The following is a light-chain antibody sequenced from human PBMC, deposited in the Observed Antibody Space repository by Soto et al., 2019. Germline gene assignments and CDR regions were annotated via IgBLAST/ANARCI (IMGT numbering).Light chain of an antibody. CDR2: AAC. CDR3: QQQYMDRPFP. Sequence: ALRMTQSPSSLSASTGDRVTITCRASQGISSYLAWYQQKPGKATKLLIYAACTLQSGVPSRFSGSGSGTDFTLTISCLQSEGFATYYCQQQYMDRPFPFGPGTKVDIK. V-gene: IGKV1-8*01. CDR1: QGISSY. J-gene: IGKJ3*01.